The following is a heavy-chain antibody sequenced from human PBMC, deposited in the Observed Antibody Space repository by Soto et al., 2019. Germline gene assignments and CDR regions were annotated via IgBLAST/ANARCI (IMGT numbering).Heavy chain of an antibody. V-gene: IGHV1-2*04. CDR2: INPNGGAT. J-gene: IGHJ4*02. CDR1: GYTSTDYY. Sequence: ASVKVSCKASGYTSTDYYMHWVRQAPGQGLEWMGWINPNGGATNYAQKFQGWVTMTRDTSISTAHMELSRLRSDDTAVYHCAGGPRVWAPINPFFDYWGQGTLVTVSS. CDR3: AGGPRVWAPINPFFDY. D-gene: IGHD6-6*01.